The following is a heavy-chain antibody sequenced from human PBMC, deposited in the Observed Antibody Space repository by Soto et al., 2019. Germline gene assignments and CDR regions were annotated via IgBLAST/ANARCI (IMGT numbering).Heavy chain of an antibody. D-gene: IGHD6-19*01. CDR3: ARASIAVAGTEVGWFDP. Sequence: ASVKVSCKASGGTFSSYAISWVRQAPGQGLEWMGGIIPIFGTANYAQKFQGRVTITADESTSTAYMELSSLRSEDTAVYYCARASIAVAGTEVGWFDPWGQGTQVTVSS. CDR1: GGTFSSYA. CDR2: IIPIFGTA. J-gene: IGHJ5*02. V-gene: IGHV1-69*13.